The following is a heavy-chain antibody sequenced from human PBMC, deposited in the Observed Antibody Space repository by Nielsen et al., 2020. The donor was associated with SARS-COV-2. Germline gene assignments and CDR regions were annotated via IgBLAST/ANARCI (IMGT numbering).Heavy chain of an antibody. J-gene: IGHJ4*02. V-gene: IGHV3-20*01. CDR1: GFTFDDYG. D-gene: IGHD3-22*01. CDR2: INWNGGST. CDR3: ARVYYDSSGYYYGRFDY. Sequence: GESLKISCAASGFTFDDYGMSWVRQAPGKGLEWVSGINWNGGSTGYADSVKRRFTISRDNAKNSLYLQMNSLRAEDTALYHCARVYYDSSGYYYGRFDYWGQGTLVTVSS.